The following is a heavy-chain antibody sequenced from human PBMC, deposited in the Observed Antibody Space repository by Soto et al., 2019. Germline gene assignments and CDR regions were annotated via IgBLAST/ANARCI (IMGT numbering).Heavy chain of an antibody. D-gene: IGHD3-10*01. CDR2: VSGNGQGI. J-gene: IGHJ4*02. CDR3: AKDRDYPRDYFHY. Sequence: PGGSLRLSCAASGFTFSSYAMSWVRQAPGKGLEWVSAVSGNGQGIYYADSVRGRFTISRDNSKSTVFLHMDSLRAEDTAVYYCAKDRDYPRDYFHYWGQGTLVTVSS. V-gene: IGHV3-23*01. CDR1: GFTFSSYA.